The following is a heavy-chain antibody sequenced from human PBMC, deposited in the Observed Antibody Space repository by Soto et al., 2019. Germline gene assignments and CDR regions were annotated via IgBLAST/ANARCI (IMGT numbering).Heavy chain of an antibody. J-gene: IGHJ3*02. CDR1: GGSISSSNYY. CDR2: IYYSGST. CDR3: ASPTLGAFDI. D-gene: IGHD3-16*01. Sequence: PSETLSLTCTVSGGSISSSNYYWGWIHQPPGKWLEWIGSIYYSGSTAYNSSLKSRVTMSVDTSKNQLSLRLSSVTAADTAVYYCASPTLGAFDIWGQGTMVTV. V-gene: IGHV4-39*01.